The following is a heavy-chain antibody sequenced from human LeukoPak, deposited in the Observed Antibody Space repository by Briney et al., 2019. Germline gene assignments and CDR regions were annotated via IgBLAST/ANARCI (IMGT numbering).Heavy chain of an antibody. V-gene: IGHV1-69*13. D-gene: IGHD6-13*01. CDR1: GGTFSSYA. CDR3: ARRAAGTKFDP. CDR2: IIPIFGTA. J-gene: IGHJ5*02. Sequence: GASVKVSCKASGGTFSSYAISWVRQAPGQGLEWMGGIIPIFGTANYVQKFQGRVTITADESTSTAYMELSSLRSEDTAVYYCARRAAGTKFDPWGQGTLVTVSS.